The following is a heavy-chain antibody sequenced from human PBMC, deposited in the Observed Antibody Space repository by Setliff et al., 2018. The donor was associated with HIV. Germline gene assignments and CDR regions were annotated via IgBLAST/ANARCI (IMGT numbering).Heavy chain of an antibody. Sequence: SETLSLTCTVSGGSISSGRYYWSWIRQPAGKGLEWIGHIYTGGSPNYNPSLMSRVTISIDTSKDQLSLKLNSVTAADTAVYYCARVGGFFGEARPPPDYWGQGTPVTVSS. V-gene: IGHV4-61*09. D-gene: IGHD3-10*01. J-gene: IGHJ4*02. CDR2: IYTGGSP. CDR1: GGSISSGRYY. CDR3: ARVGGFFGEARPPPDY.